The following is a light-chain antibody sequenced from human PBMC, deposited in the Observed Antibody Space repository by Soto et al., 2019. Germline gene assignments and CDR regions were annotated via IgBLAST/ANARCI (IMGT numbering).Light chain of an antibody. V-gene: IGKV1-33*01. Sequence: DIQMTQSPSSLSASVGDRVTITCQASQDISNYLNWYQQKPGKAPKLLIYDASNLETGVTSRFSGSGSGTDFTLTISSLQPEDIATYYCQQYDNLALTFGGGTKVEIK. CDR2: DAS. CDR3: QQYDNLALT. J-gene: IGKJ4*01. CDR1: QDISNY.